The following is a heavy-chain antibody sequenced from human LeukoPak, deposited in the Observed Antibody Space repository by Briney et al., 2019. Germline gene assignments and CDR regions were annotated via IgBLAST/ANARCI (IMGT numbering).Heavy chain of an antibody. V-gene: IGHV4-59*01. Sequence: SETLSLTCTVSGGSISSYYWSWIRQPPGKGLEWIGYIYYSGSTNYNPSLKSRVTIPVDTSKNQFSLKLSSVTAADTAVYYCARVNYGSGSYYSVAFYYYYYYMDVWGKGTTVTVSS. CDR2: IYYSGST. D-gene: IGHD3-10*01. CDR1: GGSISSYY. CDR3: ARVNYGSGSYYSVAFYYYYYYMDV. J-gene: IGHJ6*03.